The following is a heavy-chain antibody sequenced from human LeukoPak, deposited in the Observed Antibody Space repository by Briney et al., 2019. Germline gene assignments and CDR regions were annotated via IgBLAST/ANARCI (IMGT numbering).Heavy chain of an antibody. Sequence: GGSLRLSCAASGFTFSDYYMSWIRQAPGEGLEWVSHISSSGNAIHYADSVKGRFTISRDNAKNSLYLQMNSLRAEDTAVYYCARESVSSGWYGGNDYWGQGTLVTVSS. CDR1: GFTFSDYY. J-gene: IGHJ4*02. D-gene: IGHD6-19*01. CDR3: ARESVSSGWYGGNDY. CDR2: ISSSGNAI. V-gene: IGHV3-11*04.